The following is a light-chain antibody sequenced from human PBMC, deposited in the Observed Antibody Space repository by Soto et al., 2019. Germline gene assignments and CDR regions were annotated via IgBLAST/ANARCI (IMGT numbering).Light chain of an antibody. Sequence: EIVLTQSPATLSLSPGERATLSCRASQSVSSYLAWYQQKPGQAPRLLIYGASTRATGIPARFSGSGSGTEFTLTISSLQSEDFAVYYCQHDYNLLTFGGGTKVDIK. CDR2: GAS. V-gene: IGKV3-15*01. CDR1: QSVSSY. J-gene: IGKJ4*01. CDR3: QHDYNLLT.